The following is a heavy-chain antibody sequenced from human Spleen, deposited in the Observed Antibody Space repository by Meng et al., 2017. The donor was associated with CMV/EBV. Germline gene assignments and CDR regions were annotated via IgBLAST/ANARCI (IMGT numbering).Heavy chain of an antibody. CDR1: GYHFTGHY. Sequence: VSCEAFGYHFTGHYMHWVRQAPGQGLEWMGWIQPSTGVTNYAQKFQGRVTVTRDTSVSTMYMELSRLTSDDTAIYYCARDDNWGPDYWGQGTLVTVSS. CDR2: IQPSTGVT. J-gene: IGHJ4*02. V-gene: IGHV1-2*02. CDR3: ARDDNWGPDY. D-gene: IGHD7-27*01.